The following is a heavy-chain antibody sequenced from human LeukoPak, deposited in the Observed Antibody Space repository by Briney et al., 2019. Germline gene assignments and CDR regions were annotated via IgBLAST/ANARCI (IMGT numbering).Heavy chain of an antibody. Sequence: GGSLRLSCAASGFTFDDYAMHWVRQAPGKDLEWVSGISWNSGSIGYADSVKGRFTISRDNAKNSLYLQMNSLRAEDTALYYCAKDIATGNRLYYFDYWGQGTLVTVSS. J-gene: IGHJ4*02. CDR2: ISWNSGSI. D-gene: IGHD1-14*01. CDR1: GFTFDDYA. V-gene: IGHV3-9*01. CDR3: AKDIATGNRLYYFDY.